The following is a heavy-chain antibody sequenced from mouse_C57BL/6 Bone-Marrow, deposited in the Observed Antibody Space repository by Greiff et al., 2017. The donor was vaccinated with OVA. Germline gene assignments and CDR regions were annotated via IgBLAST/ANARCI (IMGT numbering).Heavy chain of an antibody. J-gene: IGHJ3*01. Sequence: QVQLQQPGAELVKPGASVKLSCKASGYTFTSYWMHWVKQRPGQGLEWIGMIHPNSGSTNYNEKFKSKATLTVDKSSSTAYMQLSSLTSEDSAVYYCAREEKITTVRGSFAYWGQGTLVTVSA. D-gene: IGHD1-1*01. CDR3: AREEKITTVRGSFAY. V-gene: IGHV1-64*01. CDR1: GYTFTSYW. CDR2: IHPNSGST.